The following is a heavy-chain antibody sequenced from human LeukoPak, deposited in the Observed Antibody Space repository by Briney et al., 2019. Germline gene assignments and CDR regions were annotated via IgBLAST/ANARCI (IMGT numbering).Heavy chain of an antibody. J-gene: IGHJ6*02. CDR2: INPNSGGK. D-gene: IGHD3-3*01. CDR3: AREGLASHYDFWSGYYHNYYYYGMDV. V-gene: IGHV1-2*06. Sequence: ASVKVSCKASGYTFTGYYMHWVRQAPGQGLEWMGRINPNSGGKNYAQKFQGRVTMTRDTSISTAYMELSRLRSDDTAVYYCAREGLASHYDFWSGYYHNYYYYGMDVWGQGTTVTVSS. CDR1: GYTFTGYY.